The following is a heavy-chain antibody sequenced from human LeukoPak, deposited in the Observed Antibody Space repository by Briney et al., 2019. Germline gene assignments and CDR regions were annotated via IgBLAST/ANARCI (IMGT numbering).Heavy chain of an antibody. CDR2: IWYDGSNK. J-gene: IGHJ4*02. Sequence: QPGGSLRLSCAASGFTFSSYGMHWVRQAPGKGLEWVAVIWYDGSNKYYADSVKGRFTISRDNSKNTLYLQMNSLRAADTAVYYCARDHGGRDFWSGYLAYYFDYWGQGTLVTVSS. V-gene: IGHV3-33*01. CDR1: GFTFSSYG. D-gene: IGHD3-3*01. CDR3: ARDHGGRDFWSGYLAYYFDY.